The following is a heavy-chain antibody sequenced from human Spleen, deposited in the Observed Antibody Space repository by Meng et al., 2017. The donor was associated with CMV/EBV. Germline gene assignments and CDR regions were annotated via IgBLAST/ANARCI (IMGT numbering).Heavy chain of an antibody. V-gene: IGHV1-24*01. CDR3: ATKSLTTHWDWFDP. J-gene: IGHJ5*02. CDR1: GYTVTEVA. CDR2: FDPEDGET. D-gene: IGHD4/OR15-4a*01. Sequence: KVSGYTVTEVAIHWVRQARGKGLEWMGGFDPEDGETNYAQKFQGRVIMTEDTSTDTSYMELSSLRSEDTAVYYCATKSLTTHWDWFDPWGQGTLVTVSS.